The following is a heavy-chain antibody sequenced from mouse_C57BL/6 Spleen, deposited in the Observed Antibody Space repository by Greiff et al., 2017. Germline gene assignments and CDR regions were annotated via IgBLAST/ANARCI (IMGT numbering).Heavy chain of an antibody. Sequence: VQLQQSGAELVRPGASVKLSCTASGFNIKDDYMHWVKQRPEQGLEWIGWIDPENGDTEYASKFQGKATITADTSSNTAYLQLSSLTSEDTAVYYCTTGGLRRRWYFDVWGTGTTVTVSS. J-gene: IGHJ1*03. CDR1: GFNIKDDY. D-gene: IGHD2-4*01. CDR2: IDPENGDT. V-gene: IGHV14-4*01. CDR3: TTGGLRRRWYFDV.